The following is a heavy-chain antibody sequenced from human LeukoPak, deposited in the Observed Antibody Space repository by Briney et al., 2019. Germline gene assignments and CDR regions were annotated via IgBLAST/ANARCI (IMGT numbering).Heavy chain of an antibody. Sequence: SETLSLTCTVSGGSTSSYWSWIRQPPGQGLEWIGYIYYSGSTSYNPSLKSRVTISLDMSKNLFSLKLTSVTAADTAVYYCARDQGCGSSSVWGQGKMVTVSS. CDR1: GGSTSSY. J-gene: IGHJ3*01. CDR2: IYYSGST. CDR3: ARDQGCGSSSV. D-gene: IGHD6-6*01. V-gene: IGHV4-59*01.